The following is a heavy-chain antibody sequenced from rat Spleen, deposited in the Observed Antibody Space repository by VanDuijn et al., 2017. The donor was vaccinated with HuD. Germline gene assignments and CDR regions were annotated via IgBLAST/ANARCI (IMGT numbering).Heavy chain of an antibody. CDR1: GFSLTRNH. Sequence: QVQLKESGPGQVQPSHTLYLTCTVSGFSLTRNHVHWVRQPPGKGLEWMGIMWNDGDTSYNSAPKSRLRTSRDTPKSQVFLKMSSLQTEDTATYYCARENYWGQGVMVTVSS. CDR3: ARENY. V-gene: IGHV2-32*01. J-gene: IGHJ2*01. CDR2: MWNDGDT.